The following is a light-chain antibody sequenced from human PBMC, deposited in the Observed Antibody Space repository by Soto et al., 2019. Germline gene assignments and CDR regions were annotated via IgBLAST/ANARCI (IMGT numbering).Light chain of an antibody. CDR1: QSIGDS. V-gene: IGKV1-5*01. J-gene: IGKJ5*01. CDR2: DVS. Sequence: GDRVTITCRASQSIGDSLAWYQQKPGKAPYLLISDVSSLERGVPSRFSGSGSGTELTLTISSLQSEDFAVYSCQQYNSWPPTFGQGTRLEIK. CDR3: QQYNSWPPT.